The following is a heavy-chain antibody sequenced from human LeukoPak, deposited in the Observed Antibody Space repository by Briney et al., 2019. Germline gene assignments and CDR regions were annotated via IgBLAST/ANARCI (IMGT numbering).Heavy chain of an antibody. V-gene: IGHV3-7*01. CDR1: GFTFSSYA. CDR2: IKQDGSEK. CDR3: ARIRDYYDSSGYYAGGPDTVDI. Sequence: GGSLRLSCAASGFTFSSYAMSWVRLTPGKGLEWVANIKQDGSEKYYVDSVKGQFTISRDNAKNSLYLQMNSLRAEDTAVYYCARIRDYYDSSGYYAGGPDTVDIWGQGTMVTVSS. D-gene: IGHD3-22*01. J-gene: IGHJ3*02.